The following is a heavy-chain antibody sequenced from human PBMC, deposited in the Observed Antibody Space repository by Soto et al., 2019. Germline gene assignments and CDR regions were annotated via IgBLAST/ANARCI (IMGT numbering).Heavy chain of an antibody. CDR2: TTPILGTT. V-gene: IGHV1-69*01. CDR3: TRSESSDTGDL. Sequence: QVQLVQSGAEVKKPGSSVKVSCKASGGTLNTYAINWVRQAPGQGFEWMGGTTPILGTTDYAQKFQGRLTISADEARNTLYVELRSLTSGDTAVYYCTRSESSDTGDLWGQGTLVVVSS. J-gene: IGHJ5*02. D-gene: IGHD3-22*01. CDR1: GGTLNTYA.